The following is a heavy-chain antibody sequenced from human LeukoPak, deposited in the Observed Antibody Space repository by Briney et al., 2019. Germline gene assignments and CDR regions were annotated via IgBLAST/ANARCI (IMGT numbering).Heavy chain of an antibody. Sequence: GGSLRLSCAASGFTFSSYSMNWVRQAPGKGLEWVSSISSSSSCIYYADSVKGRFTISRDNAKNSLYLQMNSLRAEDTAVYYCARDLSGYDYVWGSYPYYFDYWGQGTLVTVSS. CDR1: GFTFSSYS. J-gene: IGHJ4*02. CDR2: ISSSSSCI. V-gene: IGHV3-21*01. CDR3: ARDLSGYDYVWGSYPYYFDY. D-gene: IGHD3-16*02.